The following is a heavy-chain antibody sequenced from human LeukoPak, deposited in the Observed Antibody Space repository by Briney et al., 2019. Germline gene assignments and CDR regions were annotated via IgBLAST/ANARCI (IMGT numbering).Heavy chain of an antibody. CDR3: ATGGNFYYSH. CDR1: GFPFSGYG. CDR2: AYGDGSSQ. Sequence: GGSLRLSCAASGFPFSGYGMHWVRQAPGKGLEWVAAAYGDGSSQYYADSVKGRFSISKDISKNTLSLQMNSLRAEDTAVCSCATGGNFYYSHWGQGTLVTVSS. J-gene: IGHJ1*01. D-gene: IGHD4-11*01. V-gene: IGHV3-33*01.